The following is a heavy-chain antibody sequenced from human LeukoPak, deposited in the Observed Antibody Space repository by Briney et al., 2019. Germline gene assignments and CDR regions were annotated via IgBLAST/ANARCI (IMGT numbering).Heavy chain of an antibody. CDR1: GFTFSRHG. CDR2: INSDGSDK. D-gene: IGHD4-17*01. CDR3: AKDNGDYLVYYYYMDV. V-gene: IGHV3-30*02. J-gene: IGHJ6*03. Sequence: PGGSLRLSCAASGFTFSRHGMHWVRQAPGKGLEWVAFINSDGSDKLYADSVKGRFTISRDNSKNTLYLQMNSLRAEDTAVYYCAKDNGDYLVYYYYMDVWGKGTTVTISS.